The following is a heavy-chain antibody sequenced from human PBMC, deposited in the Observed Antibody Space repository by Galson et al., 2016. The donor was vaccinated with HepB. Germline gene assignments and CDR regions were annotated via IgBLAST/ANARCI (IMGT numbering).Heavy chain of an antibody. V-gene: IGHV3-30*18. D-gene: IGHD3-10*02. Sequence: SLRLSCAASGFSFSDSAMHWVRQASGKGLEWVAADSMDGRRKFYSDSVRGRFTISRDNSNNMLFLQMDSLRPDDTAVYYCAKRHEFCPPVGCSVDYWGQGTLVSVSS. CDR2: DSMDGRRK. CDR3: AKRHEFCPPVGCSVDY. J-gene: IGHJ4*02. CDR1: GFSFSDSA.